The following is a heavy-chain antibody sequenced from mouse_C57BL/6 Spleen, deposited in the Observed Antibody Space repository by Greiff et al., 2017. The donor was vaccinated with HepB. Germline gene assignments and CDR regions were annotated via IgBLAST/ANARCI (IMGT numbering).Heavy chain of an antibody. CDR3: ARSLVGGAMDY. CDR1: GYTFTSYG. CDR2: IYPKSGNT. J-gene: IGHJ4*01. V-gene: IGHV1-81*01. Sequence: QVQLQQSGPELARPGASVKLSCTASGYTFTSYGISWVKQRTGQGLEWIGEIYPKSGNTYYNERFKGKATLTEDKSTSTAYMELRILTAEDSAVYCCARSLVGGAMDYWGQGTSVTVSS. D-gene: IGHD1-1*01.